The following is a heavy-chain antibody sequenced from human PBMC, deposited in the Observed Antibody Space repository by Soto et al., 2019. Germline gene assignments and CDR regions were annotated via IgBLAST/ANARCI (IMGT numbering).Heavy chain of an antibody. Sequence: QVQLVESGGGVVQPGRSLRLSCAASGFTFNTYAMHWVRQAPGKGLEWVAVISYDGSNKYYADSVKGRFTISRDNSKNTLYLQMNSLRGEDTAVYYCARDVVTVDIWGQGTLVTVSS. V-gene: IGHV3-30-3*01. D-gene: IGHD3-22*01. CDR1: GFTFNTYA. CDR2: ISYDGSNK. J-gene: IGHJ4*02. CDR3: ARDVVTVDI.